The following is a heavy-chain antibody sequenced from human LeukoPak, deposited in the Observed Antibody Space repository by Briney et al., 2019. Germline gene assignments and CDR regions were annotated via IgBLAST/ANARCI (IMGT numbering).Heavy chain of an antibody. CDR1: GFTFNTYV. CDR2: LSFDGTNT. CDR3: ARFVPYYMDV. Sequence: PGGSLRLSCVASGFTFNTYVMHWVRQTPGKGLEWVALLSFDGTNTIYADSVKGRFTISRDNSKNTLSLQMNSLRGEDTAVYYCARFVPYYMDVWGKGTTVTASS. J-gene: IGHJ6*03. V-gene: IGHV3-30*04.